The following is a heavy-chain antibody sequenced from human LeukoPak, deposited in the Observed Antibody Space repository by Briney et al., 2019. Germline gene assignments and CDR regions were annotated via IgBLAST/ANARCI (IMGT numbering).Heavy chain of an antibody. Sequence: SETLSLTCTVSGGSISPYYWSWIRQPPGKGLEWIGYIYYSGSTNYNPSLKSRVTISVDTSKNQFSLKLSSVTAADTAVYYCARGLRTYYYYYMGVWGKGTTVTISS. CDR3: ARGLRTYYYYYMGV. J-gene: IGHJ6*03. V-gene: IGHV4-59*08. CDR2: IYYSGST. CDR1: GGSISPYY. D-gene: IGHD3-3*01.